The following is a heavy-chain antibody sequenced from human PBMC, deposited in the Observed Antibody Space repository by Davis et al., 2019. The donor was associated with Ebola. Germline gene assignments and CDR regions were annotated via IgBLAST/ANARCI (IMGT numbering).Heavy chain of an antibody. D-gene: IGHD2-21*01. CDR3: ARGVLLGDNWFDP. CDR1: GGSIISSSYA. CDR2: IYSSGST. Sequence: PSETLSLTCTVSGGSIISSSYAWGWIRQPAGKGLEWIGRIYSSGSTNYNPSLKSRVTMSVDTSKNQFSLKLTSVTAADTAVYYCARGVLLGDNWFDPWGQGTLVTVSS. V-gene: IGHV4-61*02. J-gene: IGHJ5*02.